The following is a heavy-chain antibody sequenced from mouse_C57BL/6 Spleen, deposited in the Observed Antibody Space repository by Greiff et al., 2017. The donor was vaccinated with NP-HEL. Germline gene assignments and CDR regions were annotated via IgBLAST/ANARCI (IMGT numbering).Heavy chain of an antibody. CDR1: GFTFSSYA. V-gene: IGHV5-4*01. D-gene: IGHD1-1*01. CDR3: ARDQDYYGSSYCYFDY. CDR2: ISDGGSYT. Sequence: EVQRVESGGGLVKPGGSLKLSCAASGFTFSSYAMSWVRQTPEKRLEWVATISDGGSYTYYPDNVQGRFTISRDNAKNNLYLQMSHLKSEDTAMYYCARDQDYYGSSYCYFDYWGQGTLVTVSA. J-gene: IGHJ3*01.